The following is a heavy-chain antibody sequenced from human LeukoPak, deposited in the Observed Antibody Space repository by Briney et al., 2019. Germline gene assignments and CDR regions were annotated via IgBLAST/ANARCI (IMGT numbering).Heavy chain of an antibody. CDR1: GYSFTSYW. J-gene: IGHJ4*02. CDR3: ARRSSSSWYGPDY. V-gene: IGHV5-51*01. Sequence: GGSLKISCKGSGYSFTSYWIGWVRQMPGKGLEWMGIIYPGDSDTRYSPSFQGQVTISADKSISTAYLQWSSLKASDTAMYYCARRSSSSWYGPDYWGQGTLVTVSS. D-gene: IGHD6-13*01. CDR2: IYPGDSDT.